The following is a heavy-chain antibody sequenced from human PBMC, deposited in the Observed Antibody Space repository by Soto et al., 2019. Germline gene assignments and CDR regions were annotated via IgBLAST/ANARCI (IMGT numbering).Heavy chain of an antibody. CDR1: GFTFSSYA. CDR3: ARGGNSSHRGGVGMDV. V-gene: IGHV3-30-3*01. D-gene: IGHD6-13*01. Sequence: QVQLVESGGGVVQPGRSLRLSCAASGFTFSSYAMHWVRQAPGKGLEWVAVISYDGSNKYYADSVKGRFTISRDNSKNTLYRQMNSLRAEDTAVYYCARGGNSSHRGGVGMDVWGQGTTVTVSS. J-gene: IGHJ6*02. CDR2: ISYDGSNK.